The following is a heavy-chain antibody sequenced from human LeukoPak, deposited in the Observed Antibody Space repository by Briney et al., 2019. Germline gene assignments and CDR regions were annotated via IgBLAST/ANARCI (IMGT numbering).Heavy chain of an antibody. J-gene: IGHJ3*02. CDR3: ARGDSTSNAFDI. Sequence: GGSLRLSCAASVFTFSSYDMHWVRQATGKGLEWVSAIGTAGDTYYPGSVKGRFTISRENAKNSLYLQMNSLRAGDTAVYYCARGDSTSNAFDIWGQGTMVTVSS. V-gene: IGHV3-13*01. D-gene: IGHD6-6*01. CDR1: VFTFSSYD. CDR2: IGTAGDT.